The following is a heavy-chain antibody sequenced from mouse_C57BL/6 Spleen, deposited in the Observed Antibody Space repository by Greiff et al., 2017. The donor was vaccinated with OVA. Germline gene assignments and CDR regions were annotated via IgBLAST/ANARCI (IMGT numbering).Heavy chain of an antibody. CDR1: GYAFSSSW. J-gene: IGHJ4*01. D-gene: IGHD1-1*01. Sequence: VQLQQSGPELVKPGASVKISCKASGYAFSSSWMNWVKQRPGKGLEWIGRIYPGDGDTNYNGTFTGRATLTADKSSRTAYMQLSSRTSEDSAVYFCARGNYGSSFYAMDYWGQGTSVTVSS. V-gene: IGHV1-82*01. CDR2: IYPGDGDT. CDR3: ARGNYGSSFYAMDY.